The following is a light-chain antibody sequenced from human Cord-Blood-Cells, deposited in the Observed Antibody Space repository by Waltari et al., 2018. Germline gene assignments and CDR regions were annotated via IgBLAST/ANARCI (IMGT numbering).Light chain of an antibody. J-gene: IGLJ3*02. Sequence: QSALTQPRSVSGSPGQSVTISCTGTSSDVGGYNYVSWYQQHPGKAPKLMIYDVSKRPSGVPVRFSGSKSGYAASLTISGLQAEDEADYYCCSYAGSDNWVFGGGTKLTVL. CDR3: CSYAGSDNWV. CDR2: DVS. CDR1: SSDVGGYNY. V-gene: IGLV2-11*01.